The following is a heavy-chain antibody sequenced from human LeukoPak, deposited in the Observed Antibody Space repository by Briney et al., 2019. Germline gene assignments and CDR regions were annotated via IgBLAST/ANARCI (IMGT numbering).Heavy chain of an antibody. CDR1: GFTVSSNY. J-gene: IGHJ6*03. Sequence: TGGSLRLSCAASGFTVSSNYMSWVRQAPGKGLEWVSVIYSGGSTYYADSVKGRFTISRDNSKNTLYFQMNSLRAEDTAVYYCARSFSSTAAPYYYYMDVWGKGTTVTVSS. CDR2: IYSGGST. D-gene: IGHD2-2*01. CDR3: ARSFSSTAAPYYYYMDV. V-gene: IGHV3-53*01.